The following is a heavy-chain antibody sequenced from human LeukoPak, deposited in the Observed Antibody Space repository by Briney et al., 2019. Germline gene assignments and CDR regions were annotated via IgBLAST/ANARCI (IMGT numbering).Heavy chain of an antibody. D-gene: IGHD4-17*01. V-gene: IGHV1-69*05. CDR2: IIPIFGTA. Sequence: SVKVSCKASGGTFSSYAISWVRQAPGQGREWMGRIIPIFGTANYAQKFQGRVTITTDESTSTAYMELSSLRSEDTAVYYCARGDFHDDYGDYPFDYWGQGTLVTVSS. CDR3: ARGDFHDDYGDYPFDY. CDR1: GGTFSSYA. J-gene: IGHJ4*02.